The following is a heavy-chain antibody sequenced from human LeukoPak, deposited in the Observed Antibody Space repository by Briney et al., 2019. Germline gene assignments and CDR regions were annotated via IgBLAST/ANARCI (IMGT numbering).Heavy chain of an antibody. J-gene: IGHJ4*02. CDR1: GGSISSSSYY. V-gene: IGHV4-39*01. Sequence: SETLSLTCTVSGGSISSSSYYWGWIRQPPGKGLEWIGSIYYSGSTYYNPSLKSRVTISVDTSKNQFSLKLNSVTAADTAVYYCARHFERVRNSWYHDYWGQETLVTVSS. CDR2: IYYSGST. D-gene: IGHD6-13*01. CDR3: ARHFERVRNSWYHDY.